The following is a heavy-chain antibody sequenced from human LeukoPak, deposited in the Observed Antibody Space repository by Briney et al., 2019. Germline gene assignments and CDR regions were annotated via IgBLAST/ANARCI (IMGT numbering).Heavy chain of an antibody. CDR2: ISDSGGNT. J-gene: IGHJ4*02. Sequence: GGSLRLSCAASGFTFSTYAMIWVRQAPGRGLEWVSTISDSGGNTYYADSVKGRFTISRDNSKNTLYLQMNSLRAEDTAVYYCAKSGRGPKTYYYDSSGYYLDYWGQGTLVTVSS. CDR1: GFTFSTYA. CDR3: AKSGRGPKTYYYDSSGYYLDY. V-gene: IGHV3-23*01. D-gene: IGHD3-22*01.